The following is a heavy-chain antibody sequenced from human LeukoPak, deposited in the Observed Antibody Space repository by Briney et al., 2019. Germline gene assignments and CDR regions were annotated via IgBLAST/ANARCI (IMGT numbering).Heavy chain of an antibody. CDR3: ARDGYSGYDSAVYYYGMDV. CDR1: GFTFSTYS. Sequence: SGGSLRLSCAASGFTFSTYSMDWVRQAPGKGLEWVSSISSSSSYIHYADSVKGRFTISRDNAKNTLYLQMNSLRAEDTAVYYCARDGYSGYDSAVYYYGMDVWGQGTTVTVSS. J-gene: IGHJ6*02. D-gene: IGHD5-12*01. CDR2: ISSSSSYI. V-gene: IGHV3-21*01.